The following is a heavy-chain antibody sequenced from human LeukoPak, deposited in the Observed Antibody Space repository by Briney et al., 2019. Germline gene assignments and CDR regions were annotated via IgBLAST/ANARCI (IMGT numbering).Heavy chain of an antibody. D-gene: IGHD4-17*01. CDR2: ISSLGSTM. V-gene: IGHV3-48*01. J-gene: IGHJ3*02. Sequence: GGSLRLSCAASGFSFSTYSMNWVRQAPGKGLDWVSYISSLGSTMYYADSVKGRFTISRDNSKNTLYLQMNSLRVEDTAVYYCATEGPQTYGDYGNAFDIWGQGTMVTVSS. CDR3: ATEGPQTYGDYGNAFDI. CDR1: GFSFSTYS.